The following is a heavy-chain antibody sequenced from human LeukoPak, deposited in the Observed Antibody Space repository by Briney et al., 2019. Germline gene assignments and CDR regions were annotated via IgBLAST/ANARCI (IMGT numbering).Heavy chain of an antibody. V-gene: IGHV4-59*13. CDR3: ARVVEGIAAY. CDR2: IYYSGST. J-gene: IGHJ4*02. D-gene: IGHD6-13*01. Sequence: PSETLSLTCTVSGGSISSYYWSWIRQPRGKGLEWIGYIYYSGSTNYNPSLKSRVTISVDTSKNQFSLKLSSVTAADTAVYYCARVVEGIAAYWGQGTLVTVSS. CDR1: GGSISSYY.